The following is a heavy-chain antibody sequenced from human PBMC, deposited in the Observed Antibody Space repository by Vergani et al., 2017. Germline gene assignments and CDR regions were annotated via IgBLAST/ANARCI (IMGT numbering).Heavy chain of an antibody. CDR2: IYPADSDT. V-gene: IGHV5-51*01. Sequence: EVELVQSGPEMSKPGESLKISCKGSEYSFGNYWIGWVRQMPGKGLEWMGIIYPADSDTRYSPSFQGQVTISADKSISTAFLQLDSLKASDTALYYCARHTTYTDSWGQGTLVTVSS. CDR1: EYSFGNYW. CDR3: ARHTTYTDS. D-gene: IGHD1-1*01. J-gene: IGHJ4*02.